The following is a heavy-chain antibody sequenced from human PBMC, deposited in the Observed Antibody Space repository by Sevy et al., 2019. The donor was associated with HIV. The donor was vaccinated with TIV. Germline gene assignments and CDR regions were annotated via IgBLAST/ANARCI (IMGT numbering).Heavy chain of an antibody. CDR3: ASEYSFAAFFDY. CDR1: GFTFSRYW. V-gene: IGHV3-7*01. Sequence: GGSLRLSCAASGFTFSRYWMSWVRQAPGKGLEWVANIKEDGSEENYVDSVKGRFTISRDNAKNSVYLEMNSLRVEDTAVYFCASEYSFAAFFDYWGQGTRVTVS. D-gene: IGHD5-12*01. CDR2: IKEDGSEE. J-gene: IGHJ4*02.